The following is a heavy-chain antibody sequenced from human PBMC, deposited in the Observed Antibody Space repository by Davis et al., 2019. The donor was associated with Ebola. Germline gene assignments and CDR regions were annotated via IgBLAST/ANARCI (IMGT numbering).Heavy chain of an antibody. CDR3: AGRTFYYYGMDV. V-gene: IGHV4-31*03. J-gene: IGHJ6*02. CDR1: GGSISSGGYY. D-gene: IGHD3-16*01. CDR2: IYYSGST. Sequence: PSETLSLTCTVSGGSISSGGYYWSWIRQHPGKGLEWIGYIYYSGSTYYNPSLKSRVTISVDTSKNQFSLKLSSVTAADTAVYYCAGRTFYYYGMDVWGQGTTVTVSS.